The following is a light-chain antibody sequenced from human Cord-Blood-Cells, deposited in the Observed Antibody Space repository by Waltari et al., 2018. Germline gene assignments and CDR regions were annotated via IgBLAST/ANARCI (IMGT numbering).Light chain of an antibody. V-gene: IGKV3-15*01. CDR3: QQNNNWPWM. Sequence: EIVMTQSLATLSVSPEERATLSCRASQSVSSNLAWYQQKPGQAPRLLIYGASTRATGIPGRFSGSGSGTEFTLTISSLQSEDFAVYYCQQNNNWPWMFGQGTKVEIK. CDR2: GAS. J-gene: IGKJ1*01. CDR1: QSVSSN.